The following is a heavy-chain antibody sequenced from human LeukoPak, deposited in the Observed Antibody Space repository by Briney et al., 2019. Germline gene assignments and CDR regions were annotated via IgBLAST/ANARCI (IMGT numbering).Heavy chain of an antibody. D-gene: IGHD6-19*01. V-gene: IGHV3-66*01. Sequence: GGSLRLSCAASGFTVSSNYMSWVRQAPGKGLEWVSVIYSGGSTYYADSVKGRFTISRDNSKNTLYLQMNSLRAEDTAVYYCAREAGIAVAERDYWGQGTLVTVSS. J-gene: IGHJ4*02. CDR2: IYSGGST. CDR1: GFTVSSNY. CDR3: AREAGIAVAERDY.